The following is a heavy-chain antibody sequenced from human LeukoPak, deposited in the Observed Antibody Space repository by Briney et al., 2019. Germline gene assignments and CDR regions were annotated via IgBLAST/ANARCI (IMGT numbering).Heavy chain of an antibody. CDR1: GGSISSSSYY. D-gene: IGHD3-3*01. Sequence: SETLSLTCTVSGGSISSSSYYWGWIRQPPGKGLEWIGSIYYSGSTYYNPSLKSRVTISVDTSKNQFSLKLSSVTAADTAVYYCARRSYDFWSGYYLGRSGPFQHWGQGTLVTVSS. CDR3: ARRSYDFWSGYYLGRSGPFQH. J-gene: IGHJ1*01. CDR2: IYYSGST. V-gene: IGHV4-39*07.